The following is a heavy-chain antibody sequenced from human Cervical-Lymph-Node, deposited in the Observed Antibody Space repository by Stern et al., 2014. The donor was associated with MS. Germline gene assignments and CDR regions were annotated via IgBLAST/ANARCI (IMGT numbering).Heavy chain of an antibody. CDR2: IYYSGST. D-gene: IGHD6-6*01. CDR1: GGSISSYY. V-gene: IGHV4-59*01. CDR3: ARARRQLKFSYFDY. Sequence: QVQLQESGPGLVKPSETLSLTCTVSGGSISSYYWSWIRQPPGQGLEWIGYIYYSGSTNYNPSLKSRVTISVDTSKNQFSLKLSSVTAADTAVYYCARARRQLKFSYFDYWGQGTLVTVSS. J-gene: IGHJ4*02.